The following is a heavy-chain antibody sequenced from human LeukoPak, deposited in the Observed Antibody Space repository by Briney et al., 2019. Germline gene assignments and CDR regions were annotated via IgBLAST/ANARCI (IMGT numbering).Heavy chain of an antibody. J-gene: IGHJ3*02. Sequence: SETPSLTCTVSGGFISSYYWSWIRQPAGKGLEWIGRIYTSGSTNYNPSLKSRVTMSVDTSKNQFSLKLSSVTAADTAVYYCARDFRGEYCSSTSCSNDAFDIWGQGTMVTVSS. CDR3: ARDFRGEYCSSTSCSNDAFDI. V-gene: IGHV4-4*07. D-gene: IGHD2-2*01. CDR2: IYTSGST. CDR1: GGFISSYY.